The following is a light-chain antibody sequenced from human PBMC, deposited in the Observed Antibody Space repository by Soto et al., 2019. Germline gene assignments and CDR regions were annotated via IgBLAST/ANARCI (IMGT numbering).Light chain of an antibody. V-gene: IGLV2-8*01. CDR3: SSYAANHIAV. CDR2: EVT. Sequence: QSVVTQPPSASGSLGQSVTNSCTGTSRDVGAYNYVSWFQQHPGKAPKVITSEVTTRPPGVPVRLSRSKSGNTASLPVSGLQTEDEADYYCSSYAANHIAVFGSGTKVTVL. CDR1: SRDVGAYNY. J-gene: IGLJ1*01.